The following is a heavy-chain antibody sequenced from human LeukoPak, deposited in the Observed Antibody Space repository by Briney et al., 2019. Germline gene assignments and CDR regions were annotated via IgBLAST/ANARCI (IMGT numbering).Heavy chain of an antibody. V-gene: IGHV1-24*01. CDR3: ATVKPWAGALNY. Sequence: GASVKVSCKVSGYTLTELSMHWVRQAPGKGLEWMGGFDPEDGETIYAQKFQGRVTMTRDTSTSTVYMELSSLRSEDTAVYYCATVKPWAGALNYWGQGTLVTVSS. D-gene: IGHD6-19*01. CDR2: FDPEDGET. J-gene: IGHJ4*02. CDR1: GYTLTELS.